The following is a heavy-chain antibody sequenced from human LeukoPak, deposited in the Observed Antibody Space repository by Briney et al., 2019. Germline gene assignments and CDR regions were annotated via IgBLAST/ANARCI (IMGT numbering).Heavy chain of an antibody. Sequence: ASETLSLTCAVYGESFSGYYWSWIRQPPGKGLEWIGEINHSGSTNYNPSLKSRVTISVDTSKNQFSLKLSSVTAADTAVYYCATRLGRELPPYYWGQGTLVTVSS. J-gene: IGHJ4*02. CDR1: GESFSGYY. CDR2: INHSGST. CDR3: ATRLGRELPPYY. V-gene: IGHV4-34*01. D-gene: IGHD1-26*01.